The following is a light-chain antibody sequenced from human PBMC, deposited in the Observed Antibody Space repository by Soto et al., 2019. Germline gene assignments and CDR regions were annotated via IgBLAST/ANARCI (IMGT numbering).Light chain of an antibody. CDR2: GAS. J-gene: IGKJ1*01. V-gene: IGKV3-20*01. Sequence: EIVLTPSPGTLSLSPGERATLSCRASQSVSSSSLVWYQPKPGQVPRLLIYGASSRAPSIPNRFSGSGSQTGFSRPIVRLEPEDAPVYYCQHCGSAPWGFGQGT. CDR3: QHCGSAPWG. CDR1: QSVSSSS.